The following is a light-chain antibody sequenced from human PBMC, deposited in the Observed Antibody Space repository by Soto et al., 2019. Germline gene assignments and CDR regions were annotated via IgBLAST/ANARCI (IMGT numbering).Light chain of an antibody. Sequence: EIVLTQSPGTLSLSPGERATLSCRASQSVGSSYLAWYQQKPGQAPRLLIYGASSRATGIPDRFSGSGSGADFTLPISRLEPEDFAVYYFQQYGSSPPYTFGQGTKLEIK. V-gene: IGKV3-20*01. CDR1: QSVGSSY. CDR3: QQYGSSPPYT. CDR2: GAS. J-gene: IGKJ2*01.